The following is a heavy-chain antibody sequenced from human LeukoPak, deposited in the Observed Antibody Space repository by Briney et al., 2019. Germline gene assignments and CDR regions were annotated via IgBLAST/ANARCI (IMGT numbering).Heavy chain of an antibody. CDR2: ISSCGSTI. J-gene: IGHJ6*03. D-gene: IGHD3-3*01. V-gene: IGHV3-48*03. Sequence: GGSLRLSCAPSGFSFSSYEMNWVRQAPGKGLEWVSYISSCGSTIYYADSVKGRFTISRHNAKNSLYLQMNSLRAEDTALYYCARGGIAIFGVVSYMDVWGKGTTVTVSS. CDR3: ARGGIAIFGVVSYMDV. CDR1: GFSFSSYE.